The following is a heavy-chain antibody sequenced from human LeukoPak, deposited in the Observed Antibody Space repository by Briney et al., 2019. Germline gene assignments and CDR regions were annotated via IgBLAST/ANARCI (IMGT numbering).Heavy chain of an antibody. J-gene: IGHJ6*02. Sequence: ASVKVSCKASGYTFTSYAMHWVRQAPGQRLEWMGWINAGNGNTKYSQKFQGRVTITRDTSASTAYMELSSLRSEDTAVYYCARVPESFRTYYYYGMDVWGQGTTVTVSS. V-gene: IGHV1-3*01. CDR1: GYTFTSYA. CDR2: INAGNGNT. D-gene: IGHD1-14*01. CDR3: ARVPESFRTYYYYGMDV.